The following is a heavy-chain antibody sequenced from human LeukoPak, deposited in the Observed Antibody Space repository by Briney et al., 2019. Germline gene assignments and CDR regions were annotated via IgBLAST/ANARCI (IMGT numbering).Heavy chain of an antibody. Sequence: GGSLRLSCAASGFTFSSYSMNWVRQAPGKGLEWVSYISSSSSTIYYADSVKGRFTISRDNAKNSLYLQMNSLRAEDTAVYYCAKDIRIPIFGDEDVWGKGTTVTVSS. CDR3: AKDIRIPIFGDEDV. CDR1: GFTFSSYS. CDR2: ISSSSSTI. V-gene: IGHV3-48*01. D-gene: IGHD3-3*01. J-gene: IGHJ6*04.